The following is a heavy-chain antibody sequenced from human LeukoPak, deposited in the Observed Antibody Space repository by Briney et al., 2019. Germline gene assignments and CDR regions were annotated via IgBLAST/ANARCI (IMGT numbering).Heavy chain of an antibody. CDR2: ISSSSSYI. Sequence: GGSLRLSCAASGFTFSSYSMNGVRQAPGKGLEWVSSISSSSSYIYYADSVKGRFTISRDNAKNSLYLQMNSLRAEDTAVYYCARESNMPRGYYGSGSYSDSWGQGTLVTVPS. D-gene: IGHD3-10*01. CDR1: GFTFSSYS. J-gene: IGHJ4*02. V-gene: IGHV3-21*01. CDR3: ARESNMPRGYYGSGSYSDS.